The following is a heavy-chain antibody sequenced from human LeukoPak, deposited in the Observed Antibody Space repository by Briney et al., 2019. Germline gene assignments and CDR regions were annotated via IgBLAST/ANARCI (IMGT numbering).Heavy chain of an antibody. V-gene: IGHV3-66*02. Sequence: GGSLRLSCAASGFTVSSNYMSWVRQAPGKGLEWVSVIYSGGSTYYADSVKGRFTISRDNSKNTLYLQMNSLRAEDTAVYYCARGVEMATDMSPLFDYWGEGTLVTVSS. CDR1: GFTVSSNY. CDR3: ARGVEMATDMSPLFDY. D-gene: IGHD5-24*01. CDR2: IYSGGST. J-gene: IGHJ4*02.